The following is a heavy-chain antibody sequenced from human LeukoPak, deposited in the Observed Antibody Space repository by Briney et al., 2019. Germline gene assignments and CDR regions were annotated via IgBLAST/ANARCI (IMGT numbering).Heavy chain of an antibody. CDR3: ARDHSSYYYYYGMDV. J-gene: IGHJ6*02. CDR1: GGSISSGGYY. Sequence: SETLSLTCTVSGGSISSGGYYWSWIRQHPGKGLEWIGYIYYSGSTYYNPSLKSRVTISVDTSKNQFSLKLSSVTAADTAEYYCARDHSSYYYYYGMDVWGQGTTVTVSS. V-gene: IGHV4-31*03. CDR2: IYYSGST.